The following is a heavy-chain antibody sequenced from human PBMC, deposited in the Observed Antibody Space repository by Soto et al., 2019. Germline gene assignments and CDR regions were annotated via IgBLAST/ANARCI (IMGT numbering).Heavy chain of an antibody. CDR1: GFTFSSYA. CDR2: ISGSGGST. J-gene: IGHJ4*02. D-gene: IGHD2-2*01. CDR3: AKPGSYCSSTSCHVDY. Sequence: PGGSQRLSCAASGFTFSSYAMSWVRQAPGKGLEWVSAISGSGGSTYYADSVKGRFTISRDNSKNTLYLQMNSLRAEDTAVYYCAKPGSYCSSTSCHVDYWGQGTLVTVSS. V-gene: IGHV3-23*01.